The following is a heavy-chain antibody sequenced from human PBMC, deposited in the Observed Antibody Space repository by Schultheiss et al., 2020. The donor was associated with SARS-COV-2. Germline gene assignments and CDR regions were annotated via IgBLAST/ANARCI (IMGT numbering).Heavy chain of an antibody. V-gene: IGHV1-18*01. Sequence: ASVKVSCKASGYTFSSYGISWVRQAPGQGLEWMGWISAYNGNTRYAQKFQDRLTMTTDTSTSTAYMELRSLTSDDTAVYYCARAIAVAAGGFDPWGQGTLVTVSS. CDR3: ARAIAVAAGGFDP. J-gene: IGHJ5*02. CDR2: ISAYNGNT. D-gene: IGHD6-19*01. CDR1: GYTFSSYG.